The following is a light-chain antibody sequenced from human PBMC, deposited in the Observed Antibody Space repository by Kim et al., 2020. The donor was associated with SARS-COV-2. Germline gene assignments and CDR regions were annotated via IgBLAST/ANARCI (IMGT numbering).Light chain of an antibody. V-gene: IGLV2-8*01. CDR3: SSYAGSNNGV. J-gene: IGLJ2*01. Sequence: QSALTQPPSVSGSPGQSVTISCTGSRSDIASYDYVSWYQQYPGKAPKLIIYDVTKRPSGVPDRFSGSKSANTASLTVSGLQAEDEADYYCSSYAGSNNGVFGGGTQLTVL. CDR1: RSDIASYDY. CDR2: DVT.